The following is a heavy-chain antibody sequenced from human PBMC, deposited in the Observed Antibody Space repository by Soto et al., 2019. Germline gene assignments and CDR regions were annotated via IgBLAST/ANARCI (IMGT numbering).Heavy chain of an antibody. CDR3: ALIKDCSRTDCYLASFDP. J-gene: IGHJ5*02. V-gene: IGHV2-26*01. Sequence: QVTLKESGPVLVKPTETLTLTSTVSGLSLSSGRLGVSWIRQPPGKALEWLAHIFSNDDKSYSTSLRSRLTISKDTSRGQVVLTMTNMDPMDSATYYCALIKDCSRTDCYLASFDPWGQGTLVTVSS. CDR2: IFSNDDK. D-gene: IGHD2-2*01. CDR1: GLSLSSGRLG.